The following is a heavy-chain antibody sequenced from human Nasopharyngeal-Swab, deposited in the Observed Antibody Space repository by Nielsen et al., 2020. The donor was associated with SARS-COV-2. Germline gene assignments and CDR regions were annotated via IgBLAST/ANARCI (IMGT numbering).Heavy chain of an antibody. CDR3: ARAEVPAALDY. Sequence: WIRQPPGKGLEWIGYIYYSTNTNYNPSRSTSYNPFLKSRVTISVDTSKNQFSLKLSSVTAADTAVYYCARAEVPAALDYWGQGTLVTVSS. J-gene: IGHJ4*02. CDR2: IYYSTNT. D-gene: IGHD2-2*01. V-gene: IGHV4-30-4*01.